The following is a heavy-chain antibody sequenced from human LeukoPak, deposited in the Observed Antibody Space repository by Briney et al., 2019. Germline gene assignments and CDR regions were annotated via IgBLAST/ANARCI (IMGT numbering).Heavy chain of an antibody. J-gene: IGHJ6*02. CDR2: ISYDASNK. V-gene: IGHV3-30*18. D-gene: IGHD6-25*01. CDR3: AKDNSGDGMDV. CDR1: GFSFSSYG. Sequence: GGSLRLSCAASGFSFSSYGMHWVRQAPGKGLEWVAVISYDASNKYYADSVKGRFTISRDNSKNTLYLQMNSLRPEDTSVYYCAKDNSGDGMDVWGQGTTVTVSS.